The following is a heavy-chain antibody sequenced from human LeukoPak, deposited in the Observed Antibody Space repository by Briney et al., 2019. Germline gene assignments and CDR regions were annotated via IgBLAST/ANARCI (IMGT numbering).Heavy chain of an antibody. Sequence: SETLSLTCTVSGGSISSSSYYWGWIRQPPGTGLEWLGSIYYSGSTYYNPSLKSRVTISVDTSKNQFSLKLSSVTAADTAVYYCARRWGEYFDYWGQGTLVTVSS. CDR1: GGSISSSSYY. V-gene: IGHV4-39*01. J-gene: IGHJ4*02. CDR2: IYYSGST. D-gene: IGHD3-10*01. CDR3: ARRWGEYFDY.